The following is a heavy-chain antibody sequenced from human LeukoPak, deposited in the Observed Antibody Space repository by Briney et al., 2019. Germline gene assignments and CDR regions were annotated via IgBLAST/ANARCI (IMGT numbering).Heavy chain of an antibody. J-gene: IGHJ5*02. CDR3: ARGPITIFGVAPA. CDR2: ISSSSSYI. V-gene: IGHV3-21*01. D-gene: IGHD3-3*01. Sequence: GGSLRLSCAASGFTLSSYSMNWVRQAPGKGLEWVSSISSSSSYIYYADSVKGRFTISRDNAKNSLYLQMNSLRAEDTAVYYCARGPITIFGVAPAWGQGTLVTVSS. CDR1: GFTLSSYS.